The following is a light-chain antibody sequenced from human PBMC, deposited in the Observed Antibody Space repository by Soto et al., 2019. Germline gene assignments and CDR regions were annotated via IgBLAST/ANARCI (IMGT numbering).Light chain of an antibody. Sequence: VLTQSPANLSSSPGDRATLPCRASQSVSSSYLAWYQQKPGQAPRLRIYGASSRATGIPDRVSGRGAGKDGTLTISSLEPEDFAMDYCQQYGSSPRTVGQGTKVEIK. V-gene: IGKV3-20*01. J-gene: IGKJ1*01. CDR1: QSVSSSY. CDR2: GAS. CDR3: QQYGSSPRT.